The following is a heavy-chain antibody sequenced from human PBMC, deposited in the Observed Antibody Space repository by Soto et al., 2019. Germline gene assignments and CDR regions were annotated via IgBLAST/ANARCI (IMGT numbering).Heavy chain of an antibody. CDR3: ARQVGIFGVANWFDP. J-gene: IGHJ5*02. D-gene: IGHD3-3*01. V-gene: IGHV4-59*08. CDR2: IYYSGST. Sequence: QVQLQESGPGLVKPSETLSLTCTVSGGSISSYYWSWIRQPPGKGLEWIGYIYYSGSTNYNPSLKSRVTISVDTFKNQCSLELSSVTAADTAVYYCARQVGIFGVANWFDPWGQGTLVTVSS. CDR1: GGSISSYY.